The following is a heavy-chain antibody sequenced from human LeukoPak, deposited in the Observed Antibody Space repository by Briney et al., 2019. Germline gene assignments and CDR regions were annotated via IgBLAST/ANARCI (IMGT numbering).Heavy chain of an antibody. Sequence: PSQTLSLTCTVSSGSISSYYWSWIRQPPGRGLEYIGYIHYSGSTNYNPSLKSRVTISVDTSKNQFSLKLSSVTAADTAVYYCARTVGATTGVDYWGQGTLVTVSS. CDR1: SGSISSYY. V-gene: IGHV4-59*08. D-gene: IGHD1-26*01. CDR3: ARTVGATTGVDY. CDR2: IHYSGST. J-gene: IGHJ4*02.